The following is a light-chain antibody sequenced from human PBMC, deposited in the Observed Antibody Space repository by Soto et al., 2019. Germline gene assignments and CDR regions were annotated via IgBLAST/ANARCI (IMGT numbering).Light chain of an antibody. V-gene: IGKV3-15*01. CDR2: GAS. J-gene: IGKJ4*01. CDR3: EQYDNWPPLT. Sequence: EIVMTQSPATLSVSPGERVTLSCRASQGIRTNLAWYQQKPGQAPMVLIYGASTSATGIPARFSGSGSGKEFTLPIISLQSGEFAVYYCEQYDNWPPLTFGGGTKVEIK. CDR1: QGIRTN.